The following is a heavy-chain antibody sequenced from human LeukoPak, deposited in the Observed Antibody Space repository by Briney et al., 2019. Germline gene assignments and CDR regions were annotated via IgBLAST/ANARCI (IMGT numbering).Heavy chain of an antibody. J-gene: IGHJ4*02. Sequence: PSETLSLTCTVSGYSISSGYYWGWIRQPPGKGLEWIGSIYHRGSTYYNPSLKSRVTISVDTSKNQFSLKLSSVTAADTAVYYCARMTEMATIRIDYWGQGTLVTVSS. CDR1: GYSISSGYY. CDR2: IYHRGST. D-gene: IGHD5-24*01. V-gene: IGHV4-38-2*02. CDR3: ARMTEMATIRIDY.